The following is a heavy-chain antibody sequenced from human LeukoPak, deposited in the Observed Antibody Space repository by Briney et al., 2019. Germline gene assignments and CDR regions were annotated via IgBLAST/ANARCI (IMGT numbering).Heavy chain of an antibody. CDR3: AKDPSSGWYAYNWFDP. Sequence: GGSLRLSCAASGFTFSSYAMSGGRQAPGKGLEWVSAISGSGGSTYYADSVKGRFTISRYNSKNTLYLQMNSLRAEDTAVYYCAKDPSSGWYAYNWFDPWGQGTLVTVSS. D-gene: IGHD6-19*01. J-gene: IGHJ5*02. V-gene: IGHV3-23*01. CDR2: ISGSGGST. CDR1: GFTFSSYA.